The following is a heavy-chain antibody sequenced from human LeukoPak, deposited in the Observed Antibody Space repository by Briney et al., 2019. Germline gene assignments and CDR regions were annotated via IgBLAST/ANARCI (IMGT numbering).Heavy chain of an antibody. J-gene: IGHJ4*02. CDR2: MSGSGGNT. CDR3: AKDRIAVVGTDRYEYFDC. D-gene: IGHD6-19*01. V-gene: IGHV3-23*01. CDR1: GFTFSSYA. Sequence: GGSLRLSCGASGFTFSSYAMSWVRQAPGKGLEWVSAMSGSGGNTYYADSVKGRFTISRDNSKNTLYLQMNNLRAEDTAVYYCAKDRIAVVGTDRYEYFDCWGQGTLVTVSS.